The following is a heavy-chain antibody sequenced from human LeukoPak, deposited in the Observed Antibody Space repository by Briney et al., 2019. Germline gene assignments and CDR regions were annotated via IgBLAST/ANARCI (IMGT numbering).Heavy chain of an antibody. CDR3: ARGHHGDFNY. CDR2: FDPEDGET. Sequence: ASVKVSCKVSGYTLTELSMHWVRQAPGKGLEWMGGFDPEDGETIYAQKFQGRVTITRNTSISTVYMELSSLRSEDTAVYYCARGHHGDFNYWGQGTLVTVSS. V-gene: IGHV1-24*01. CDR1: GYTLTELS. D-gene: IGHD4-17*01. J-gene: IGHJ4*02.